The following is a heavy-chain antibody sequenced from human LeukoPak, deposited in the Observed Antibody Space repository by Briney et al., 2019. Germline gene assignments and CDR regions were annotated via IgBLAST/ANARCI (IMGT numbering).Heavy chain of an antibody. J-gene: IGHJ4*02. V-gene: IGHV3-66*01. D-gene: IGHD5-12*01. Sequence: GSLRLSCAASGFTVSRTYMSWVRQAPGKGLEWVSVIYSDGNTYYADSVKGRFTISRDNSKNTLYLQMNSLRAEGTAVYYCATSGYLYFDYWGQGTLVTVSS. CDR3: ATSGYLYFDY. CDR2: IYSDGNT. CDR1: GFTVSRTY.